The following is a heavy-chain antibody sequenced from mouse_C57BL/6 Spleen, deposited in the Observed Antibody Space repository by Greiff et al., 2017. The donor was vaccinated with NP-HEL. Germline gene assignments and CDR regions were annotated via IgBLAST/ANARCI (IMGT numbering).Heavy chain of an antibody. J-gene: IGHJ2*01. Sequence: EVQLQQSGPELVKPGASVKIPCKASGFTFTGYNMDWVKQSHGKSLEWIGAINPNNGGTIYTQKFKGKATLTVDKSSSTAYMELRSLTSEDTAVYYCARGLRRNYFDYWGQGTTLTVSS. CDR1: GFTFTGYN. CDR3: ARGLRRNYFDY. V-gene: IGHV1-18*01. CDR2: INPNNGGT. D-gene: IGHD1-1*01.